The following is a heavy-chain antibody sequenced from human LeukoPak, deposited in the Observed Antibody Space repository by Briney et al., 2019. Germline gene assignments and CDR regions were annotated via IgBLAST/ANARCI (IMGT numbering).Heavy chain of an antibody. D-gene: IGHD1-20*01. CDR1: GGSISGSSYY. J-gene: IGHJ6*02. Sequence: SETLSLTCTVSGGSISGSSYYWGWIRQPPGKGLEWIGSIYYSGSTNYNPSLKSRVTISIDKSKNQFSLRLSSVTAADTAVYYCARDLRERRGITGPHGMDVWGQGTTVTVSS. CDR2: IYYSGST. V-gene: IGHV4-39*07. CDR3: ARDLRERRGITGPHGMDV.